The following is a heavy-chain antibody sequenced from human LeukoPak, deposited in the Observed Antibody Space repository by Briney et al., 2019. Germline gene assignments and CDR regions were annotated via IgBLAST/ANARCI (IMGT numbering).Heavy chain of an antibody. Sequence: GGSLRLSRAAAGFTFSSYGVHWVRQAPGKGVGGVGGIWYVGSNKYYADSVKGRFTISRDNSKNTLYLQMNSLRAEDTAVYYCARDASSLGYCSSTSCRSGGFDYWGQGTLVTVSS. CDR1: GFTFSSYG. J-gene: IGHJ4*02. CDR2: IWYVGSNK. D-gene: IGHD2-2*01. CDR3: ARDASSLGYCSSTSCRSGGFDY. V-gene: IGHV3-33*01.